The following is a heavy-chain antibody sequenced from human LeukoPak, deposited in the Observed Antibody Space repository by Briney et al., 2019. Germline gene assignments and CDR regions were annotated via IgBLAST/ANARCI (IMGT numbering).Heavy chain of an antibody. Sequence: GGSLRLSCAASGFTFSSYWMSWVRQAPGKGLEWVANIKQDGSEKYYVDSVKGRFTISRDNAKNSLYLQMNSLKTEDTAVYYCTRAKVYGTTVTNNYYYYYMDVWGKGTAVTISS. CDR1: GFTFSSYW. D-gene: IGHD4-17*01. CDR3: TRAKVYGTTVTNNYYYYYMDV. J-gene: IGHJ6*03. V-gene: IGHV3-7*03. CDR2: IKQDGSEK.